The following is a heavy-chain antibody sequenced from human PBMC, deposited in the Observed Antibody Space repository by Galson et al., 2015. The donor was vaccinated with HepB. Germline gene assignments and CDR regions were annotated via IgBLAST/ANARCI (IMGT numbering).Heavy chain of an antibody. CDR3: AKAQTYCGGDCYFPHYNYGMDV. D-gene: IGHD2-21*02. CDR2: IRGSGDNT. V-gene: IGHV3-23*01. J-gene: IGHJ6*02. CDR1: GFTFSNYA. Sequence: SLRLSCAASGFTFSNYAMNWVRQAAGKGLEWVSSIRGSGDNTHYAESVKGRFTISRDNSKNTLHLQMNSLRAEDTAVYYCAKAQTYCGGDCYFPHYNYGMDVWGQGTTVTVSS.